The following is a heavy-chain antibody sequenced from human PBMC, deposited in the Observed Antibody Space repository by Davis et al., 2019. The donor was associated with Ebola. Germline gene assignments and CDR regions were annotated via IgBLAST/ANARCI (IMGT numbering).Heavy chain of an antibody. CDR1: GYTFTNYG. J-gene: IGHJ4*02. Sequence: ASVKVSCKASGYTFTNYGISWVRQATGQGLEWMGWMNPNSGNTGYAQKFQGRVTMTRNTSISTAYMDLSRLRSDDTAVYYCARAHGSGPFGYFDYWGQGTLVTVSS. V-gene: IGHV1-8*02. CDR3: ARAHGSGPFGYFDY. D-gene: IGHD6-19*01. CDR2: MNPNSGNT.